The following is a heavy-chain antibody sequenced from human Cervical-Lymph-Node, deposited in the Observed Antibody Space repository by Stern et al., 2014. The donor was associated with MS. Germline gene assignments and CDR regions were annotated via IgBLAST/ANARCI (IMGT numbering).Heavy chain of an antibody. V-gene: IGHV3-74*02. CDR2: INSDGNTA. D-gene: IGHD5/OR15-5a*01. Sequence: MQLVQSGGGLVQPGGSLRLSCAASGFTFSSYWMHWVRQAPGKGLVWVSRINSDGNTASYADSVKGRFTISRDNAKNTLYLQMNSLRAEDTAVYYCARAGLPYYFYYGMDVWGQGTTVTVSS. J-gene: IGHJ6*02. CDR3: ARAGLPYYFYYGMDV. CDR1: GFTFSSYW.